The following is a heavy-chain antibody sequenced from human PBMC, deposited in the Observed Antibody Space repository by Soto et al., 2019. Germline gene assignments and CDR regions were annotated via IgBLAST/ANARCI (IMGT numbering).Heavy chain of an antibody. CDR3: AKDRNGWLRFGGPFSDY. Sequence: ASVKVSCKASGYTFTGYYMHWVRQAPGQGLEWMGWINPNSGGTNYAQKFQGRVTMTRDTSISTAYMELSRLRSDDTAVYYCAKDRNGWLRFGGPFSDYWGQGTLVTVSS. D-gene: IGHD5-12*01. V-gene: IGHV1-2*02. CDR1: GYTFTGYY. CDR2: INPNSGGT. J-gene: IGHJ4*02.